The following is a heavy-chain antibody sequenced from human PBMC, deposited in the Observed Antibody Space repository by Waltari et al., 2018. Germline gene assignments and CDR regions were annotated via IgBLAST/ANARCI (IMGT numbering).Heavy chain of an antibody. V-gene: IGHV1-69*05. CDR3: ARGPGEQLGLGNFDY. CDR2: ISPTFGTA. CDR1: GGTFSSDA. Sequence: QVQLVQSGAEVKKPGSSVKVSCKASGGTFSSDAISWVRQAPGQELEWMGGISPTFGTANDAKKFEGRGTITTDESTSTAYMELRRLRSEDTAVYYCARGPGEQLGLGNFDYWGQGTLVTVSS. D-gene: IGHD5-18*01. J-gene: IGHJ4*02.